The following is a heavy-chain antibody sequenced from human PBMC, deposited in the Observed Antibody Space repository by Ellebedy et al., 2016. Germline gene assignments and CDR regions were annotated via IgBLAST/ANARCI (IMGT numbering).Heavy chain of an antibody. D-gene: IGHD6-13*01. V-gene: IGHV4-59*01. CDR2: IYYSGST. Sequence: SETLSLTCTVSGGSISSYYWSWIRQPPGKGLEWIGYIYYSGSTNYNPSLKSRVTISVDTSKNQFSLKLSSVTAADTAVYYCARGRRSSWPGYTRYYFDYWGQGTLVTVSS. CDR1: GGSISSYY. CDR3: ARGRRSSWPGYTRYYFDY. J-gene: IGHJ4*02.